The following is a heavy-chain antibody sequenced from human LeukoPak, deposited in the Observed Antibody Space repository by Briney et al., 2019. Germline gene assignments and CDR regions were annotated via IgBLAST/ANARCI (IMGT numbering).Heavy chain of an antibody. CDR2: ISYDGSNK. J-gene: IGHJ4*02. CDR1: GFTFSSYA. V-gene: IGHV3-30-3*01. D-gene: IGHD3-22*01. CDR3: ARASHDSSGYPINFDY. Sequence: PGGSLRLSCAASGFTFSSYAMHWVRKAPAKGLERVAVISYDGSNKYYADSVKGRFTISRDNSKNTLYLQMNSMRAEDTAVYYCARASHDSSGYPINFDYWGQGTLVTVSS.